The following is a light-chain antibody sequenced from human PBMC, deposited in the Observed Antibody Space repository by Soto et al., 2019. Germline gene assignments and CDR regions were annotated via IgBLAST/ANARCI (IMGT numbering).Light chain of an antibody. CDR3: QQYNNWWT. CDR1: QSVYSN. CDR2: GAS. Sequence: EIMMTQSPAILSVSPGERATLSCRTSQSVYSNLAWYQQKPGQTPRLLIYGASNRATGIPARFSGSGSGTEFTLTISSLQSEDFAVYYCQQYNNWWTFGQGTKVDIK. V-gene: IGKV3-15*01. J-gene: IGKJ1*01.